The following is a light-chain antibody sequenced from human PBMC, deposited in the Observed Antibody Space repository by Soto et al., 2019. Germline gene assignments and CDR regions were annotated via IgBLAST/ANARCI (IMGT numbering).Light chain of an antibody. V-gene: IGKV1-9*01. J-gene: IGKJ5*01. CDR2: AAT. Sequence: IRLTQCAASLSASVGDRVTITCRASQCLXSPFVWYHQQPGKAPKMLXDAATTLRRGGPSRLSGSGSATDFTLTINSLQPEDFANYYCQQLHSDTFTFGQGTRLEIK. CDR3: QQLHSDTFT. CDR1: QCLXSP.